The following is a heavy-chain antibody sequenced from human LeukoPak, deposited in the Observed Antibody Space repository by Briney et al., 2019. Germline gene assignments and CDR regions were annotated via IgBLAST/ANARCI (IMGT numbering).Heavy chain of an antibody. CDR3: AKLATGDFDI. D-gene: IGHD2-21*01. J-gene: IGHJ3*02. Sequence: GGSLRLSCAASGVTVSSYSMHWVRQAPGKGLEYVSAISNSGGSTYYANSVKGRFTISRDNSKNTPYLQMGSLRAEDMAVYYCAKLATGDFDIWGQGTMDTVSS. V-gene: IGHV3-64*01. CDR2: ISNSGGST. CDR1: GVTVSSYS.